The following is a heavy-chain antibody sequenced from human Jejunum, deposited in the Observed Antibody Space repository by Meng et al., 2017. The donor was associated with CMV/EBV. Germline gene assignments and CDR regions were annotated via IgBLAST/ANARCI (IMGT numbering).Heavy chain of an antibody. V-gene: IGHV4-30-4*08. D-gene: IGHD3-3*01. CDR3: ARGSIFVSFDS. J-gene: IGHJ4*02. CDR2: IHDTGST. Sequence: VQLPGAGPGLVKPSQTLSITCSASGCSIGSGDYYWSWIRQPPGKGLEWIGYIHDTGSTYYNPSLKSRVDISLGTSRNHFSLTLSSVTAEDTAVYFCARGSIFVSFDSWGQGTLVTVSS. CDR1: GCSIGSGDYY.